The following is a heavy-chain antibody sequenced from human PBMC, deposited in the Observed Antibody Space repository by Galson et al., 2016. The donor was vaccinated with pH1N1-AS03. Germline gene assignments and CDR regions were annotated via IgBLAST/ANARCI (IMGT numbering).Heavy chain of an antibody. J-gene: IGHJ4*02. CDR3: ARVDSSTYSDGWVPFDY. D-gene: IGHD5-24*01. Sequence: SLRLSCAVSGLSVAKNYMSWVRQAPGKGLEWVSSIYTGGDTFYTDSVRGRLTISRNDSKNTLYLQMNSLRAADTAMYYCARVDSSTYSDGWVPFDYGGQGTLVTVSS. V-gene: IGHV3-53*01. CDR1: GLSVAKNY. CDR2: IYTGGDT.